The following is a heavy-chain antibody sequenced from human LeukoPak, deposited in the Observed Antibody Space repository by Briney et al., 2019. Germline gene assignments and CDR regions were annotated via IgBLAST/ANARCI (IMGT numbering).Heavy chain of an antibody. CDR3: AKDLALAGTGGGFDV. J-gene: IGHJ3*01. V-gene: IGHV3-23*01. CDR2: ISGDGDKA. D-gene: IGHD6-19*01. CDR1: GFTFTTYA. Sequence: GGSLRLSGAASGFTFTTYAINWVRQAPGKGLEWVSGISGDGDKAYYADSVKGRFTISRDNSKNTVSLQMSSLRGEDTALYYCAKDLALAGTGGGFDVWGQGTRVAVSS.